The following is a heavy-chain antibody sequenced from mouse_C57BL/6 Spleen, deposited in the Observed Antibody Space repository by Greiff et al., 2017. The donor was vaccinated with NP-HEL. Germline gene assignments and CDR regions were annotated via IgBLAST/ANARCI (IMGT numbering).Heavy chain of an antibody. CDR2: INPNNGGT. D-gene: IGHD1-1*01. V-gene: IGHV1-18*01. CDR1: GYTFTDYN. J-gene: IGHJ1*03. CDR3: ARDYYGSSSWYFDV. Sequence: EVMLVESGPELVKPGASVKIPCKASGYTFTDYNMDWVKQSHGKSLEWIGDINPNNGGTIYNQKFKGKATLTVDKSSSTAYMELRSLTSEDTAVYYCARDYYGSSSWYFDVWGTGTTVTVSS.